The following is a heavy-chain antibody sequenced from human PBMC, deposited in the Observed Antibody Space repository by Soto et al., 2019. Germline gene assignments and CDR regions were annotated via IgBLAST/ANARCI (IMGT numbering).Heavy chain of an antibody. Sequence: PRGSLRLSCAASGFTFSSYSMNWFRQAPGKGLEWVSSISSSSSYIYYADSVKGRFTISRDNAKNSLYLQMNSLRAEDTAVYYCASRLEDDYGDYSPRGWGQGTLVTVSS. CDR1: GFTFSSYS. CDR2: ISSSSSYI. V-gene: IGHV3-21*01. J-gene: IGHJ4*02. D-gene: IGHD4-17*01. CDR3: ASRLEDDYGDYSPRG.